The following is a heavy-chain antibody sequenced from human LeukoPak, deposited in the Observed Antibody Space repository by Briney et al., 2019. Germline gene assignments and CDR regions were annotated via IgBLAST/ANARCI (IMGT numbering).Heavy chain of an antibody. Sequence: AGGSLRLSCAASGFTFSSYSMNWVRQAPGKGLEWVSYISSSSSTIYYADSVKGRFTISRDNAKNSLYLQMNSLRAEDTAVYYCARSSSWPRNYFDYWGQGTLVTVSS. CDR1: GFTFSSYS. CDR2: ISSSSSTI. J-gene: IGHJ4*02. CDR3: ARSSSWPRNYFDY. D-gene: IGHD6-13*01. V-gene: IGHV3-48*04.